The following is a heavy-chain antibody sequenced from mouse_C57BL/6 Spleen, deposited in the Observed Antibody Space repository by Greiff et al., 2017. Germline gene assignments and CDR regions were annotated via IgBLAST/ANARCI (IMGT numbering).Heavy chain of an antibody. J-gene: IGHJ4*01. CDR2: IYPGDGDT. V-gene: IGHV1-80*01. CDR1: GYAFSSYW. CDR3: ARDYYGSSYVGYAMDY. Sequence: QVQLQQSGAELVKPGASVKISCKASGYAFSSYWMNWVKQRPGKGLEWIGQIYPGDGDTNYNGKFKGKATLTADNSSSTAYMQLSSLTSEDSAVYFCARDYYGSSYVGYAMDYWGQGTSVTVSS. D-gene: IGHD1-1*01.